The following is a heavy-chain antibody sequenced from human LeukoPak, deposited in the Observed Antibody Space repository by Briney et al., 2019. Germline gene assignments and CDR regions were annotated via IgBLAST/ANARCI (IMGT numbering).Heavy chain of an antibody. CDR1: GGSISSGGYY. J-gene: IGHJ4*02. CDR3: ARESYGSGTFTDY. V-gene: IGHV4-31*03. CDR2: IYYSGST. Sequence: SQTLSLTCTVSGGSISSGGYYWSWIRQHPGKGLEWIGYIYYSGSTYYNPSLKSRVTISVDTSKNQFSLNLSSVTAADTAVYYCARESYGSGTFTDYWGQGTLVTVSS. D-gene: IGHD3-10*01.